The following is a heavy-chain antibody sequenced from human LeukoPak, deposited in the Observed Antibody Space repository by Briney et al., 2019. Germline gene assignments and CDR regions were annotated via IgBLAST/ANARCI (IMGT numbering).Heavy chain of an antibody. CDR3: AKGAAIDL. CDR1: GFTFTNYA. V-gene: IGHV3-23*01. Sequence: GGSLRLSCATSGFTFTNYAMNWVRQAPGKGLEWVSAVTGPGDTTYYADSVKGRFFMSREDSKTTVYLQMNSLRAEDTAIYYCAKGAAIDLWGQGTLVTVSS. D-gene: IGHD3-16*01. CDR2: VTGPGDTT. J-gene: IGHJ5*02.